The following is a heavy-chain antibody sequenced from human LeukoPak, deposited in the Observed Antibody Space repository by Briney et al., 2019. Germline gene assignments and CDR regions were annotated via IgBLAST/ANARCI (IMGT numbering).Heavy chain of an antibody. J-gene: IGHJ5*02. D-gene: IGHD3-22*01. V-gene: IGHV1-3*01. CDR1: GYTFTSYA. CDR2: INAGNGNT. CDR3: ARAGGITMIVVAQDWFDP. Sequence: ASVKVSCKASGYTFTSYAMHWVRQAPGQRLEWMGWINAGNGNTKYSQKFQGRVTITRDTSASTAYMELSSLRSEDTAVYYCARAGGITMIVVAQDWFDPWGQGTLVTVSS.